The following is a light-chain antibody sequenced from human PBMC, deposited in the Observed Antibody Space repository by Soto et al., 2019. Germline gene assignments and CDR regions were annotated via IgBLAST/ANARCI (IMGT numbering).Light chain of an antibody. J-gene: IGKJ4*01. CDR1: QSSSSW. V-gene: IGKV1-5*03. Sequence: DIQMNQSPSPVSASVGDRITITCRARQSSSSWLAWYQQKPGKAPKLLIYKASSLESGVPSRFSGSGSGTEFALTISSLQADDFATYYCQQYNSFPLTFGGGTKVEIK. CDR3: QQYNSFPLT. CDR2: KAS.